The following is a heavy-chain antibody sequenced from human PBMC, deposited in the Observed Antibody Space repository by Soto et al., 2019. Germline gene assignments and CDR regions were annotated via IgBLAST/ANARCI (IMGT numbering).Heavy chain of an antibody. V-gene: IGHV3-48*01. D-gene: IGHD1-20*01. CDR3: ARDPLAITYSAYGMDV. CDR1: GFTFSSYS. CDR2: ISSSSSTT. Sequence: GGSLRLSCAASGFTFSSYSMNWVRQAPGKGLEWVSYISSSSSTTDYADSVKGRFTISRDNSKNTLYLQVNSLRAEDTAVYYCARDPLAITYSAYGMDVWGQGTTVTVSS. J-gene: IGHJ6*02.